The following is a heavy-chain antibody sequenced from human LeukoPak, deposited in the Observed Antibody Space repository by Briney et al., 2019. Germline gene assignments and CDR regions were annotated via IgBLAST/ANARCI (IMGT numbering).Heavy chain of an antibody. CDR3: ARPPGYEGDASDI. CDR2: ISGNGGTT. V-gene: IGHV3-23*01. Sequence: GGSLRLSCAASGFTFSSYAMTWVRQAPGRGLEWVSAISGNGGTTYYADSVKGRFTISRDNSKNTLYLQMNSLRAEDTAVYYCARPPGYEGDASDIWGQGTMVTVSS. J-gene: IGHJ3*02. D-gene: IGHD6-13*01. CDR1: GFTFSSYA.